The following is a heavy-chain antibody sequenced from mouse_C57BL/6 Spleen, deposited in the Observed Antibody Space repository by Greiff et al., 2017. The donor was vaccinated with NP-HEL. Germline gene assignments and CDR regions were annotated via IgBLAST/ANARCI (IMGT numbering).Heavy chain of an antibody. J-gene: IGHJ3*01. CDR3: ARALDGYYVAY. CDR1: GFNFKDYY. D-gene: IGHD2-3*01. V-gene: IGHV14-2*01. Sequence: EVQLQQSGAELVKPGASVKLSCTASGFNFKDYYMPWVKQRTEQGLEWIGRIDPGDGDTNYATKFQGKATITADTSSNTAYLQLSSLTSEDTAVYYCARALDGYYVAYWGQGTLVTVSA. CDR2: IDPGDGDT.